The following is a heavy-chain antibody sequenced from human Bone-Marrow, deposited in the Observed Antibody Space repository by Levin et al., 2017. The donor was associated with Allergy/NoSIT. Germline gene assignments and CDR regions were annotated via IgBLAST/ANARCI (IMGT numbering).Heavy chain of an antibody. V-gene: IGHV3-74*03. CDR3: TRDRARLNDH. CDR2: INSDGSDT. Sequence: SCAASGFTFSKYWIHWVRQTPGKGLVWIACINSDGSDTTYADSVRGRFTISRDNAKDTLYLQMNSLAADDTGVYYCTRDRARLNDHWGQGTLVTVSS. D-gene: IGHD6-6*01. CDR1: GFTFSKYW. J-gene: IGHJ5*02.